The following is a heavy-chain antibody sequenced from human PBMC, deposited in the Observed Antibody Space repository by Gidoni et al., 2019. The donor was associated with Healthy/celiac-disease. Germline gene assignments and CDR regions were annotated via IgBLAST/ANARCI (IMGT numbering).Heavy chain of an antibody. Sequence: QVQLVQSGAAVKKPGSSVKVSCKASGGTFSSYAIFGTANYAQKFQGRVTITADESTSTAYMELSSLRSEDTAVYYCARSQIEAFGSGSYSPDYWGQGTLVTVSS. CDR2: FGTA. CDR3: ARSQIEAFGSGSYSPDY. CDR1: GGTFSSYA. J-gene: IGHJ4*02. D-gene: IGHD3-10*01. V-gene: IGHV1-69*01.